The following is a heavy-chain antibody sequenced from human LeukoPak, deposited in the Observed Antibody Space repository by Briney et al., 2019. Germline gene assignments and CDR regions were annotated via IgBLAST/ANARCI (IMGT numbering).Heavy chain of an antibody. CDR2: ISAYNGNT. V-gene: IGHV1-18*04. CDR1: GYTFTGYY. Sequence: ASVKVSCKASGYTFTGYYMHWVRQAPGQGLEWMGWISAYNGNTNYAQKLQGRVTMTTDTSTSTAYMELRSLRSDDTAVYYCARDAVGATPSYWGQGTLVTVSS. D-gene: IGHD1-26*01. CDR3: ARDAVGATPSY. J-gene: IGHJ4*02.